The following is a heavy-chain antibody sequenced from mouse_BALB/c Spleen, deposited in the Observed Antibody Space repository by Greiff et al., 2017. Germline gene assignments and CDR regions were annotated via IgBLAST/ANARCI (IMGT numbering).Heavy chain of an antibody. Sequence: QVQLQQPGAELVKPGASVKLSCKASGYTFTSYWMHWVKQRPGQGLEWIGEINPSNGRTNYNEKFKSKATLTVDKSSSTAYMQLSSLTSEDSAVYYYARDYRYDGYYAMDYWGQGTSVTVSS. V-gene: IGHV1S81*02. J-gene: IGHJ4*01. CDR2: INPSNGRT. CDR3: ARDYRYDGYYAMDY. D-gene: IGHD2-14*01. CDR1: GYTFTSYW.